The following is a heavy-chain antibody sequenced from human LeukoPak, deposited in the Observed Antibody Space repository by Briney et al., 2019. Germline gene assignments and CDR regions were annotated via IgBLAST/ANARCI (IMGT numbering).Heavy chain of an antibody. V-gene: IGHV1-69*04. J-gene: IGHJ1*01. Sequence: GSSVKVSCKAPGGTFSSYAISWVRQAPGQGLEWMGRIIPILGIANYAQKFQGRVTITADKSTSTAYMELSSLRSEDTAVYYCARDARRPEVVVTAKHQGTEYFQHWGQGTLVTVSS. D-gene: IGHD2-21*02. CDR1: GGTFSSYA. CDR3: ARDARRPEVVVTAKHQGTEYFQH. CDR2: IIPILGIA.